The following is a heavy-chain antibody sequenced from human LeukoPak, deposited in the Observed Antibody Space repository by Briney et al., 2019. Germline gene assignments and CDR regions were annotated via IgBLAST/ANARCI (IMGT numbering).Heavy chain of an antibody. CDR2: ITHSSGGT. D-gene: IGHD3-22*01. CDR1: GFPFSSYA. CDR3: AKIRFYYDSSFDYWYFDL. J-gene: IGHJ2*01. V-gene: IGHV3-23*01. Sequence: GGSLRLSCAASGFPFSSYAMGWVRQAPGKGLEWVSTITHSSGGTYYADSVKGRFTISRDNSKNTLYLQINSLRAEDAAIYYCAKIRFYYDSSFDYWYFDLWGRGTLVTVSS.